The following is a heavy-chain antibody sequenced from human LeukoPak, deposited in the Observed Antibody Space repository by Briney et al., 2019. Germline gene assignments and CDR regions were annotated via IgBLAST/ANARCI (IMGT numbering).Heavy chain of an antibody. D-gene: IGHD3-10*01. J-gene: IGHJ4*02. V-gene: IGHV4-34*01. CDR2: VNHSGST. Sequence: SETLSLTCAVYGGSFSGYYWSWIRQPPGKGLEWIGEVNHSGSTNDNPSLKSRVTISVDTSKNQFSLKMSSVTAADTAVYYCARESRSGSYYQTEGYYFDYWGQGTLVTVSS. CDR1: GGSFSGYY. CDR3: ARESRSGSYYQTEGYYFDY.